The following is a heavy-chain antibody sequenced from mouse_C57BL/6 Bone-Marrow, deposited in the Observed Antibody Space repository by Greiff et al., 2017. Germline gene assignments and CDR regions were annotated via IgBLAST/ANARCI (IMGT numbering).Heavy chain of an antibody. D-gene: IGHD2-5*01. CDR2: IYPGSGST. J-gene: IGHJ1*03. CDR3: ARPYYSNYWYFDV. Sequence: QVQLQQPGAELVKPGASVKMSCKASGYTFTSYWITWVKQRPGQGLEWIGDIYPGSGSTNYNEKFTSKATLTVDTSSSTAYMQLSRLTSEDSAVYYCARPYYSNYWYFDVWGTGTTVTVSS. V-gene: IGHV1-55*01. CDR1: GYTFTSYW.